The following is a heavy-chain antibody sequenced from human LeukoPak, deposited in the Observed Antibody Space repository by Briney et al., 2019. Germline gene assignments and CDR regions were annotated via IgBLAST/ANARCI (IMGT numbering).Heavy chain of an antibody. CDR1: GFTFSSYG. Sequence: GGSLRLSCAASGFTFSSYGMQWVRQAPGKGLEWVAVIWYDGSKKYYADSVKGRFTISRDNSKNTLYLQMNSLRAEDTAVYYCAKLPAAILGPILEWLSTPFYFDYWGQGTLVTVSS. V-gene: IGHV3-33*06. CDR3: AKLPAAILGPILEWLSTPFYFDY. J-gene: IGHJ4*02. CDR2: IWYDGSKK. D-gene: IGHD2-2*02.